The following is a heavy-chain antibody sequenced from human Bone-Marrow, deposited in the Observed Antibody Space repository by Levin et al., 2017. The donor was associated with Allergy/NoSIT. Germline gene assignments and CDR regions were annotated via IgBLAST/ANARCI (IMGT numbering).Heavy chain of an antibody. D-gene: IGHD1-1*01. CDR3: ARDRNKEVTTGTTHYYYYYMDV. Sequence: PGGSLRLSCAASGFTFSDYYMSWIRQAPGKGLEWVSYISSSSSYTNYADSVKGRFTISRDNAKNSLYLQMNSLRAEDTAVYYCARDRNKEVTTGTTHYYYYYMDVWGKGTTVTVSS. V-gene: IGHV3-11*05. CDR1: GFTFSDYY. CDR2: ISSSSSYT. J-gene: IGHJ6*03.